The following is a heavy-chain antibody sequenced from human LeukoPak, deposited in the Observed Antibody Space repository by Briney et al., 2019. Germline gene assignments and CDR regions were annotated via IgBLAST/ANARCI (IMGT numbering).Heavy chain of an antibody. CDR3: ARDKDSSGYYFDY. J-gene: IGHJ4*02. CDR2: IYYSGST. D-gene: IGHD3-22*01. CDR1: GGSISTYY. V-gene: IGHV4-59*01. Sequence: SETLSLTCTVTGGSISTYYSSWIRQPPGKGLELMGYIYYSGSTNYNPSLKRRVTISVDTSKNQFSLKLSSVTAADTAVYYCARDKDSSGYYFDYWGQGTLVTVSS.